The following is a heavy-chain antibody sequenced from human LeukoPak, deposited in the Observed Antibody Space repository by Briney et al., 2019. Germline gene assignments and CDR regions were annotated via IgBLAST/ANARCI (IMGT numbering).Heavy chain of an antibody. J-gene: IGHJ4*02. CDR3: ATAGITGRGDTFDI. CDR2: ISWNSGSI. CDR1: GFTFDDYA. Sequence: PGRSLRLSCAASGFTFDDYAMHWVRQAPGKGLEWVSGISWNSGSIGYADSVKGRFTISSDNAKNSLYLQMNSLRAEDTALYYCATAGITGRGDTFDIWGQGTLVTVSS. V-gene: IGHV3-9*01. D-gene: IGHD1-20*01.